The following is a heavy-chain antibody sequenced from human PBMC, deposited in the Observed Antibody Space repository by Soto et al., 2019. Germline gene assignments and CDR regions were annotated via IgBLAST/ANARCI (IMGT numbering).Heavy chain of an antibody. CDR2: IIPLLGVT. CDR3: AREGPIAAAAHGVCDY. Sequence: QVHLVQSGAEVKKPGSSVKVSCKASGGSFGSNTITWVRQAPGQGLEWMGRIIPLLGVTEYAQRFQGRVTLTADTSTSTTYMELTSLRLEDTAMYYCAREGPIAAAAHGVCDYWGQGTLVAVSA. CDR1: GGSFGSNT. V-gene: IGHV1-69*02. D-gene: IGHD6-13*01. J-gene: IGHJ4*02.